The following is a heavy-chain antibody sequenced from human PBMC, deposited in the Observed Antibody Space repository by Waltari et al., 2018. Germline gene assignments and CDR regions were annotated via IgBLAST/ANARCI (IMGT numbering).Heavy chain of an antibody. Sequence: EVQLVESGGGLVKPGGSLRLSCAASGFTFSSYSMNWVRQAPGKGLEWVSSISSSSSYIYYADPVKGRLTISRDNAKNSLYLQMNSLRAEDTAVYYCARDLKGIAAAGTMVDYWGQGTLVTVSS. J-gene: IGHJ4*02. CDR3: ARDLKGIAAAGTMVDY. CDR1: GFTFSSYS. CDR2: ISSSSSYI. D-gene: IGHD6-13*01. V-gene: IGHV3-21*01.